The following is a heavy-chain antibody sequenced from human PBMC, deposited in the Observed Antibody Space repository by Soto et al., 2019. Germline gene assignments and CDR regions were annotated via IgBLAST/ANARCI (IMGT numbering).Heavy chain of an antibody. D-gene: IGHD3-22*01. Sequence: VGSLRLSCSSSGFPFSSYAMHWVRQATGKGLEYVSSISTNGGSTHYADSVKGRFTISRDNSKNTQYLQMSSLRADDTAVYYCVKGEYYYDSSGYYPFDYWGQGTLVTVS. CDR1: GFPFSSYA. CDR3: VKGEYYYDSSGYYPFDY. CDR2: ISTNGGST. V-gene: IGHV3-64D*06. J-gene: IGHJ4*02.